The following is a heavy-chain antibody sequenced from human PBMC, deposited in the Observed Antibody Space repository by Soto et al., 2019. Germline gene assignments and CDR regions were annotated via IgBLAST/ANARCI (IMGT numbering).Heavy chain of an antibody. V-gene: IGHV3-15*01. D-gene: IGHD6-19*01. CDR1: GFTFSNAW. Sequence: EVQLVESGGGLVKPGGSLRLSCAASGFTFSNAWMSWVRQAPGKGLEWVGRIKSKTDGGTTDYAAPVKGRFTISRDDSKNTLYLQMNSLKTEDTAVYYCTTHGIAVAGLLLFDYWGQGTLVTVSS. CDR3: TTHGIAVAGLLLFDY. CDR2: IKSKTDGGTT. J-gene: IGHJ4*02.